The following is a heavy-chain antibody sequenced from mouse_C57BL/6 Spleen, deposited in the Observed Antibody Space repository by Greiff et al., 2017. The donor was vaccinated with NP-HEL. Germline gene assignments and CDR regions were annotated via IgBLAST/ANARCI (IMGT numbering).Heavy chain of an antibody. J-gene: IGHJ2*01. CDR2: IRNKANGYTT. Sequence: DVKLVESGGGFVKPGGSLSLSCAASGFTFTDYYMSWVRQPPGKALEWLGFIRNKANGYTTEYSASVKGRFTISRDNSQSILYLQMNALRAEDSATYYCAIYSNYFDYWGQGTTLTVSS. CDR1: GFTFTDYY. CDR3: AIYSNYFDY. V-gene: IGHV7-3*01.